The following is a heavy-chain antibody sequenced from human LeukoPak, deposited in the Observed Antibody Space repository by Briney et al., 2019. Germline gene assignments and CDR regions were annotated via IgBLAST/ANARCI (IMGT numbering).Heavy chain of an antibody. CDR3: ATIAVAGIVAFDI. D-gene: IGHD6-19*01. CDR1: GFTFSSYA. J-gene: IGHJ3*02. V-gene: IGHV3-23*01. Sequence: GGSLRLSCAASGFTFSSYAMSWVRQAPGKGLEWVSAISDSGGSTYYADSVKGRFTISRDNSKNTLYLQMNSLRAEDTAVYYCATIAVAGIVAFDIWGQGTMVTVSS. CDR2: ISDSGGST.